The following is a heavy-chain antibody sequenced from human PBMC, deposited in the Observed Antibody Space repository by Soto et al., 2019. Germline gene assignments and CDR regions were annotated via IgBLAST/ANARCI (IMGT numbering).Heavy chain of an antibody. V-gene: IGHV4-31*03. J-gene: IGHJ4*02. D-gene: IGHD2-15*01. CDR1: GGSISSGGYY. CDR2: IYYSGST. CDR3: ARGPCSGGSCYVDY. Sequence: QVQLQESGPGLVKPSQTLSLTCTVSGGSISSGGYYWSWIRQHPGKGLEWIGYIYYSGSTYYNPSLKSRVTISVDPSKNQFSLKLSSVTAADTALYYCARGPCSGGSCYVDYWGQGTLVTVSS.